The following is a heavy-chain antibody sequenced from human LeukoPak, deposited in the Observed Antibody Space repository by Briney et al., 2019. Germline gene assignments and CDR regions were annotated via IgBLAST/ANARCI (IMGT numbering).Heavy chain of an antibody. CDR2: IYSSGST. CDR1: GGSISSFY. CDR3: ATDKGYHYY. D-gene: IGHD5-12*01. J-gene: IGHJ4*02. V-gene: IGHV4-59*01. Sequence: SETLSLTCVVSGGSISSFYWSWIRQPPGKALEWIGYIYSSGSTSYNPSLKSRVTISVDTSKNQFSLRLSSVTAADTAVYYCATDKGYHYYWGQGTLVTVSS.